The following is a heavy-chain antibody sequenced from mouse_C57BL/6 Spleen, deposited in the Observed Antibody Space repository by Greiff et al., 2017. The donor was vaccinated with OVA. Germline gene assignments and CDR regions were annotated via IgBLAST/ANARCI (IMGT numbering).Heavy chain of an antibody. CDR2: INPNNGGT. D-gene: IGHD2-1*01. CDR3: ARYGNLYYYAMDY. Sequence: VQLQQPGPELVKPGASVKIPCKASGYTFTDYNMDWVKQSHGKSLEWIGDINPNNGGTIYNQKFKGKATLTVDKSSSTAYMELRSLTSEDTAVYYCARYGNLYYYAMDYWGQGTSVTVSS. V-gene: IGHV1-18*01. CDR1: GYTFTDYN. J-gene: IGHJ4*01.